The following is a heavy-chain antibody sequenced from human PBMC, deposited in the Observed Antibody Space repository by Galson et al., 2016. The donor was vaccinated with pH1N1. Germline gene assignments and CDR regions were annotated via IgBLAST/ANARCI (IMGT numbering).Heavy chain of an antibody. CDR2: TYFRTKWXX. CDR1: GDSVSRNTAA. CDR3: SRGTAAGTAFDF. Sequence: CAISGDSVSRNTAAWHWIRQSPSRGLEWLGRTYFRTKWXXDYAVSLRGRISIIPDTSENQLSLRLNSVTPEDTAVYYCSRGTAAGTAFDFWGQGTLVTVSS. V-gene: IGHV6-1*01. D-gene: IGHD6-13*01. J-gene: IGHJ3*01.